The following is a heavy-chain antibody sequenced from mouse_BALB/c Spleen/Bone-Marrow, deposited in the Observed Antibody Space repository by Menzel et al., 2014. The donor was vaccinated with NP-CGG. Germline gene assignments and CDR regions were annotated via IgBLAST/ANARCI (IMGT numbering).Heavy chain of an antibody. Sequence: QVQLQQSGAELVRPGSSVKISCKASGYAFSSYWMSWVKQRPGQGLEWIGQIYPGDGDTNYNGKFKGKATLTADKSSSTAHMQLSSLTSEDSAVYFCARWLPAMDYWGQGTSVTVSS. D-gene: IGHD2-2*01. CDR3: ARWLPAMDY. V-gene: IGHV1-80*01. CDR2: IYPGDGDT. CDR1: GYAFSSYW. J-gene: IGHJ4*01.